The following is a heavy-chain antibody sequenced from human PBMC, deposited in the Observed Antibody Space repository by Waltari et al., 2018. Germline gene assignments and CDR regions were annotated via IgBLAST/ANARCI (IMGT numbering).Heavy chain of an antibody. CDR1: GGSLSSNY. D-gene: IGHD3-16*01. CDR3: ARAIWRSTWKLGQFDP. CDR2: IYTSGST. J-gene: IGHJ5*02. V-gene: IGHV4-4*07. Sequence: QVQLQESGPGLVKPSETLSLTCTVSGGSLSSNYWIWSRQPAGKGLEWIGRIYTSGSTNYNPSLESRVTMSVDTSKNQFSLKLTSVTAADTAVYYCARAIWRSTWKLGQFDPWGQGILVTVSS.